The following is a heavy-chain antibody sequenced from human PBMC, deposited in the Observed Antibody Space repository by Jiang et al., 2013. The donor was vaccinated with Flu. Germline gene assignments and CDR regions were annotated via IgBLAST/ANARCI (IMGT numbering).Heavy chain of an antibody. CDR2: IGGSGGDT. D-gene: IGHD7-27*01. J-gene: IGHJ4*02. CDR1: GFTFSSDA. Sequence: VQLLESGGGLVQPGGSLRLSCAASGFTFSSDAMSWVRQAPGKGLEWVSTIGGSGGDTYYADSVKGRFTISRDNSKNTLYLQMNTLRAADTAVYFCANRRNWGAFDSWGQGTLVTVSS. V-gene: IGHV3-23*01. CDR3: ANRRNWGAFDS.